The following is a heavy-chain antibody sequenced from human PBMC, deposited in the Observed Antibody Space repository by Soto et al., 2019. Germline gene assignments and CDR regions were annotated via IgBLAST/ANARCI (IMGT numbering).Heavy chain of an antibody. J-gene: IGHJ6*02. Sequence: GGSLRLSCAASGFTFSSYAMHWVRQAPGKGLEWVAVISYDGSNKYYADSVKGRFTISRDNSKNTLYLQMNSLRAEDTAVYYCAREYIAAADYYYYFGMDVWGQGTTVTVSS. V-gene: IGHV3-30-3*01. D-gene: IGHD6-13*01. CDR3: AREYIAAADYYYYFGMDV. CDR1: GFTFSSYA. CDR2: ISYDGSNK.